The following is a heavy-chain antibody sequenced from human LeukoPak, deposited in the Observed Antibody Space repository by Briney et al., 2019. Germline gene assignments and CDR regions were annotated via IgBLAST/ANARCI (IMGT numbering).Heavy chain of an antibody. D-gene: IGHD6-13*01. J-gene: IGHJ3*02. V-gene: IGHV7-4-1*02. Sequence: ASVKVSCKASGYTFTSYAMNWVRQAPGQGLEWMGWINTNTGNPTYAQGFTGRFVFSLDTSVSTAYLQISSLKAEDTAVYYCARLHVAASSPGGALDIWGQGTMVTVSS. CDR2: INTNTGNP. CDR3: ARLHVAASSPGGALDI. CDR1: GYTFTSYA.